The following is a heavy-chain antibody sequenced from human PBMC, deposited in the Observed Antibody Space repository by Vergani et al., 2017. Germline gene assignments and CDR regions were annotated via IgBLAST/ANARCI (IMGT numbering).Heavy chain of an antibody. CDR3: QSGVPGYQLATQYFQH. J-gene: IGHJ1*01. V-gene: IGHV3-21*01. Sequence: EVQLVESGGGLVKPGGSLRLSCVASGFTFGSYSMNWVRQAPGKGLEWVSFISSSSSYRYYADSVKGRFTISRDNGEYSLLLQMNSLRPEDTAVYYCQSGVPGYQLATQYFQHVGQGALVTVSS. D-gene: IGHD2-2*01. CDR2: ISSSSSYR. CDR1: GFTFGSYS.